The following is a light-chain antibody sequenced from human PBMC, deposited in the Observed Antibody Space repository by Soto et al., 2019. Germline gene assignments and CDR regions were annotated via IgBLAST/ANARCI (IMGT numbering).Light chain of an antibody. Sequence: EIVLTQSPATLSLSPGERATLSCRASQSVSSYLAWYQQKPSQAPRLLIYDASNRATGIPARFSGSGSGTDFTLTIRSLEPEDFAVYYCQQRSNWPPALTFGGGTKVEIK. J-gene: IGKJ4*01. CDR2: DAS. CDR3: QQRSNWPPALT. V-gene: IGKV3-11*01. CDR1: QSVSSY.